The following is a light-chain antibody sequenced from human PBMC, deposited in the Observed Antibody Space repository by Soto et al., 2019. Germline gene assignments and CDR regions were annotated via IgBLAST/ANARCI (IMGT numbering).Light chain of an antibody. Sequence: QSVLTEPSSLSGSPGQSITISCTGTISDVGGYNYGSWYQQHPGKAPKLMIYEVSNLPSGVSNRFSGSKSGNTASLTISGLQAEDEADYYCSSYTSSSTYVFGTGTKVTVL. J-gene: IGLJ1*01. CDR3: SSYTSSSTYV. CDR2: EVS. CDR1: ISDVGGYNY. V-gene: IGLV2-14*01.